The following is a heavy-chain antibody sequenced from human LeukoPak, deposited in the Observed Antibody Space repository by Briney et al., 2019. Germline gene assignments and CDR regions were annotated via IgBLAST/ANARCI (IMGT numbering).Heavy chain of an antibody. Sequence: PSETLSLTCTVSGGSISSYYWSWIRQPPGKGLEWIGYIYYSGSTNYNPSLKSRVTISVDTSKNQLSLKLSSVTAADTAVYYCARGSGITGKRLDYWGQGTLVTVSS. V-gene: IGHV4-59*12. D-gene: IGHD1-20*01. J-gene: IGHJ4*02. CDR2: IYYSGST. CDR1: GGSISSYY. CDR3: ARGSGITGKRLDY.